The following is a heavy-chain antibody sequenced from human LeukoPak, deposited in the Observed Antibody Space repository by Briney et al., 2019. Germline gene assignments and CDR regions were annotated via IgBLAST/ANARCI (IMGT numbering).Heavy chain of an antibody. Sequence: PSETLSLTCTVSGASISGYYWSWVRQAPGKGLEWVSAISGSGGSTYYADSVKGRFTISRDNSKNTLYLQMNSLRAEDTAVYYCAKVEEAPYNWFDPWGQGTLATVSS. J-gene: IGHJ5*02. V-gene: IGHV3-23*01. CDR2: ISGSGGST. CDR3: AKVEEAPYNWFDP. CDR1: GASISGYY.